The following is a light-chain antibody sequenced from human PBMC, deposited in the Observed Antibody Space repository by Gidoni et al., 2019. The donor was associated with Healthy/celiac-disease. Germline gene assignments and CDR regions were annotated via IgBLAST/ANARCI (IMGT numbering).Light chain of an antibody. CDR1: QSISSY. V-gene: IGKV1-39*01. J-gene: IGKJ2*01. CDR2: AAS. CDR3: QQSYSTPYT. Sequence: DIQMTQSPSSLSASVGDRVTITCRASQSISSYLNWYQQKPGKAPKLLIYAASSLQSGVPSRFSGSGSGTDFTLTIISLQPADFATYYCQQSYSTPYTFGQXTKLEIK.